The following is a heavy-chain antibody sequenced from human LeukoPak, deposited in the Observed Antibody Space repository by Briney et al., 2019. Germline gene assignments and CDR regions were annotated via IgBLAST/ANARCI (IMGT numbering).Heavy chain of an antibody. D-gene: IGHD4-17*01. CDR2: ITGSGAST. Sequence: PGASLRLSCAGSGFTFSSYAMTWVRQAPGKGLVWVSLITGSGASTYYADSVKGRFTISRDNSKNTLYVQMNSLRAEDTAVYYCAKGRLYGDYWGQGTLVTVSS. J-gene: IGHJ4*02. V-gene: IGHV3-23*01. CDR1: GFTFSSYA. CDR3: AKGRLYGDY.